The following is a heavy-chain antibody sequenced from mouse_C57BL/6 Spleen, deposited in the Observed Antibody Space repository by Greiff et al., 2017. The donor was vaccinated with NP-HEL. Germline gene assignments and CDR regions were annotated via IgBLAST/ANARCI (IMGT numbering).Heavy chain of an antibody. J-gene: IGHJ3*01. D-gene: IGHD2-5*01. Sequence: QVTLKESGPGILQPSQTLSLTCSFSGFSLSTFCMGVGWIRQPSGQGLEWLAHIWWDDDKYYNPALKSRLTISKDTSKNQVFLKTANVDTADTATYFCARPYYSKGEAWFAYWGQGTLVTVSA. V-gene: IGHV8-8*01. CDR2: IWWDDDK. CDR1: GFSLSTFCMG. CDR3: ARPYYSKGEAWFAY.